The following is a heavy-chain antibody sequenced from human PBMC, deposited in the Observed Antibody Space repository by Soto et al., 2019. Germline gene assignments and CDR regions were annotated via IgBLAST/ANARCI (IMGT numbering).Heavy chain of an antibody. D-gene: IGHD3-10*01. CDR3: ARDSGNYGAVSYYKPFDP. J-gene: IGHJ5*02. Sequence: EVQLVESGGGLVKPGGSLRLSCAASGFTFSSYSMNWVRQAPGKGLEWVSSISSSSSYIYYADSVKGRFTISRDNAKNSLYLQMNSLRAEDTAVYYCARDSGNYGAVSYYKPFDPWGKGTLVKVSS. CDR1: GFTFSSYS. V-gene: IGHV3-21*01. CDR2: ISSSSSYI.